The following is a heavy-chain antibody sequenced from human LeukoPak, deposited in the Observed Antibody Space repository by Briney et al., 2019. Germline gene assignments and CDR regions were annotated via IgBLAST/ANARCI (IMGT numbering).Heavy chain of an antibody. Sequence: GSSVKVSCKASGGTFSSYAISWVRQAPGQGLEWMGGIIPIFGTANSAQKFQGRVTITTDESTSTAYMELSSLRSEDTAVYYCARSSYYYGSGRFDYWGQGTLVTVSS. V-gene: IGHV1-69*05. CDR2: IIPIFGTA. CDR3: ARSSYYYGSGRFDY. J-gene: IGHJ4*02. CDR1: GGTFSSYA. D-gene: IGHD3-10*01.